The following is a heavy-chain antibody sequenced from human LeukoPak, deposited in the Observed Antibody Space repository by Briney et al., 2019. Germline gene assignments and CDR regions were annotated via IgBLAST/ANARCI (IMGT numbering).Heavy chain of an antibody. V-gene: IGHV3-30-3*01. CDR1: GFTFSSYA. Sequence: PGGSLRLSCAASGFTFSSYAMHWVRQAPGKGLEWVAVISYDGSNKYYADSVKGRFTISRDNSKNTLYPQMNSLRAEDTAVYYCAKERSDINDYYNFDYWGQGTLVTVSS. CDR2: ISYDGSNK. CDR3: AKERSDINDYYNFDY. D-gene: IGHD3-22*01. J-gene: IGHJ4*02.